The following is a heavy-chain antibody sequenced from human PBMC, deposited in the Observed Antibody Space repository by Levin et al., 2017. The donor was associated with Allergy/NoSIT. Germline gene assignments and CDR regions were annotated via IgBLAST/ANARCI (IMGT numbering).Heavy chain of an antibody. V-gene: IGHV1-46*01. Sequence: ASVKVSCKASGYSFISYFIHWVRQAPGQGLEWMGVVNPNDRTTSYAQNFLGRITMTSDTSTSTVHMELTSLRSEDTAVYYCARGHSGYDYLDYWGQGTLVTVSS. CDR2: VNPNDRTT. CDR1: GYSFISYF. D-gene: IGHD5-12*01. J-gene: IGHJ4*02. CDR3: ARGHSGYDYLDY.